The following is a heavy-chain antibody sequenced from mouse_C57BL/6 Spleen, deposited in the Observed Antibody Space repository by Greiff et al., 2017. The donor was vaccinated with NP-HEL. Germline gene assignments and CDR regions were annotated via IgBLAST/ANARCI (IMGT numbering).Heavy chain of an antibody. D-gene: IGHD2-2*01. CDR3: ASLGLRRRGFAY. Sequence: QVQLQQSGAELVMPGASVKLSCKASGYTFTSYWMHWVKQRPGQGLEWIGEIDPSDSYTNYNQKFKGKSTLTVDKSSSTAYMQLSSLTSEDSAVFYCASLGLRRRGFAYWGQGTLVTVSA. CDR1: GYTFTSYW. CDR2: IDPSDSYT. J-gene: IGHJ3*01. V-gene: IGHV1-69*01.